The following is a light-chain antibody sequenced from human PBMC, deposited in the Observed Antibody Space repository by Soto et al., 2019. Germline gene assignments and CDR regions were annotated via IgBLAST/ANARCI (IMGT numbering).Light chain of an antibody. CDR3: AVWDDSLTAWL. CDR2: RNS. J-gene: IGLJ3*02. CDR1: SSNIGSHY. V-gene: IGLV1-47*01. Sequence: QSVLPQPPSASGTPGQSLTISCSGSSSNIGSHYVYWYQNLPGTAPKLLIYRNSQRPSGVPDRFSGSKSGTSASLAISGLRSEDEADYYCAVWDDSLTAWLFGGGTKLTVL.